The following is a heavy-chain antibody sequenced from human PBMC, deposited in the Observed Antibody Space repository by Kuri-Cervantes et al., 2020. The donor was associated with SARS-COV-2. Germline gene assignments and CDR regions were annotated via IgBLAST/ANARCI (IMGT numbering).Heavy chain of an antibody. CDR1: GFTFSSYS. D-gene: IGHD3-10*01. Sequence: GESLKISCSASGFTFSSYSMNWVRQAPGKGLEWVSSISSSSSYIYYADSVKGRFTIPRDNAKNSLYLQMNSQRAEDTAVYYCAREKGKYHSSGSCLCYWGQGPLVTVSS. J-gene: IGHJ4*02. V-gene: IGHV3-21*01. CDR3: AREKGKYHSSGSCLCY. CDR2: ISSSSSYI.